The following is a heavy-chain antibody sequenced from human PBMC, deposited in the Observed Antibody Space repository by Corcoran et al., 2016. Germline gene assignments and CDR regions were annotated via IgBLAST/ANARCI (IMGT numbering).Heavy chain of an antibody. Sequence: QVQLVESGGGVVQPGRSLRLSCAASGFTFSSYGMHWVRQAPGKGLEWVAVIWYDGSNKYYADSVKGRFTISRDNSKNTLYLQMKSLRAEDTAVYYWAREAGERAMYSGYQRYFDYWGQGTLVTVSS. CDR3: AREAGERAMYSGYQRYFDY. CDR1: GFTFSSYG. CDR2: IWYDGSNK. V-gene: IGHV3-33*01. J-gene: IGHJ4*02. D-gene: IGHD5-12*01.